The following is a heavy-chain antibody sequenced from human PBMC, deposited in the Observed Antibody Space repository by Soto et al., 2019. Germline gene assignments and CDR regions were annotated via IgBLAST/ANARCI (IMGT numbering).Heavy chain of an antibody. CDR2: ISTGNGNT. D-gene: IGHD2-21*01. CDR3: AKGSQMWTPDY. J-gene: IGHJ4*02. CDR1: GYTFTDYA. V-gene: IGHV1-3*04. Sequence: QVQLVQSGAEVKKPGASVKVSCKASGYTFTDYAMHWVRQAPGQRLEWMGRISTGNGNTKYSQKFQGRVTITRDTSATTAYMELSSLRSEDTAVYYCAKGSQMWTPDYWGQGTLVTVSS.